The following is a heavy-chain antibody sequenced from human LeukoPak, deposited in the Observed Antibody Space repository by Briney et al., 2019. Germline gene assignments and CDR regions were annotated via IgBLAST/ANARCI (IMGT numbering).Heavy chain of an antibody. J-gene: IGHJ4*02. Sequence: GGSLRLSCASSGFTFSRYWMSWVRQAPGKGLEWVANIKQDGSEKYYVDSVKDRFTISRDNANISLYLQMNSLRAEDTAVYYCARGHWLDSFDYWGQGTLVTVSS. D-gene: IGHD6-19*01. CDR1: GFTFSRYW. CDR3: ARGHWLDSFDY. V-gene: IGHV3-7*01. CDR2: IKQDGSEK.